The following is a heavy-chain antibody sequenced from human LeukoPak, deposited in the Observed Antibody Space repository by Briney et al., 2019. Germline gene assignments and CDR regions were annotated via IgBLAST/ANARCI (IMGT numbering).Heavy chain of an antibody. CDR1: GGSISSSSYY. V-gene: IGHV4-39*01. Sequence: SETLSLTCTVSGGSISSSSYYWGWIRQPPGKGLEGIGSIYYSGSTYYNPSLKSRVTISVDTSKNQFSLKLSSVTAADTAVYYCARRRGYYYDSSGYSLYFDYWGQGTLVTVSS. J-gene: IGHJ4*02. CDR3: ARRRGYYYDSSGYSLYFDY. CDR2: IYYSGST. D-gene: IGHD3-22*01.